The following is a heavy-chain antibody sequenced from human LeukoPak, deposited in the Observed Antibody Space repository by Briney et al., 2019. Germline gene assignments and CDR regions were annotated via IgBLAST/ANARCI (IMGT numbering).Heavy chain of an antibody. Sequence: PGGSLRLSCAASGFTFSSYWMSWVRQAPGKGLEWVANIKQDGSETYYVVSVRGRFTISRDNAKNSLYLQMNSLRAEDTAVHYCARHRGTYYDYWGQGTLVTVSS. CDR1: GFTFSSYW. CDR2: IKQDGSET. CDR3: ARHRGTYYDY. J-gene: IGHJ4*02. V-gene: IGHV3-7*01. D-gene: IGHD3-16*01.